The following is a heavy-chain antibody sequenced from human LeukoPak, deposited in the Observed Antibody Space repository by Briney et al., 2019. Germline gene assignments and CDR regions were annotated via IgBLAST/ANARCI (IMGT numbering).Heavy chain of an antibody. CDR2: ISGNGGRT. CDR1: GFTFSLYT. CDR3: AKDQEVGVTTYYFDY. Sequence: PGGSLRLSCAASGFTFSLYTMSRVRQAPGKGLEWVSGISGNGGRTYYADSVKGRFTISRDNSKNTLNLQLNSLSAEDTALYYCAKDQEVGVTTYYFDYWGQGTLVTVSS. V-gene: IGHV3-23*01. D-gene: IGHD4-11*01. J-gene: IGHJ4*02.